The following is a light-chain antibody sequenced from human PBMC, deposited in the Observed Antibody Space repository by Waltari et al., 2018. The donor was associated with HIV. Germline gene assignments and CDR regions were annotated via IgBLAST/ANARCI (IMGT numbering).Light chain of an antibody. J-gene: IGLJ2*01. V-gene: IGLV2-23*01. CDR3: CSYAGSFVV. CDR2: EGS. CDR1: SSAVGLYNL. Sequence: QSALTQPASVSGSPGQSITISCTGTSSAVGLYNLVSWYQQYPGKAPKLMIYEGSKRPSGVSNRFSGSKSGNTASLTISGLQTEDEADYYCCSYAGSFVVFGGGTKLTVL.